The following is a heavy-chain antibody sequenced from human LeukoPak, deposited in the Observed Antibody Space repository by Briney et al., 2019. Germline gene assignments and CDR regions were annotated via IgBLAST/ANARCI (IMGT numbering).Heavy chain of an antibody. V-gene: IGHV4-39*07. Sequence: SDTLSLTCTVSGGSISSGDYYWSWIRQPPGKGLERIGEINQSRSTNYNPSLKSRVTISVDTSNNQFSLKLSSVTAADTAVYYCARQESDSSRSFWYERMDAFDIWGQGTMVTVSS. CDR1: GGSISSGDYY. J-gene: IGHJ3*02. D-gene: IGHD6-13*01. CDR2: INQSRST. CDR3: ARQESDSSRSFWYERMDAFDI.